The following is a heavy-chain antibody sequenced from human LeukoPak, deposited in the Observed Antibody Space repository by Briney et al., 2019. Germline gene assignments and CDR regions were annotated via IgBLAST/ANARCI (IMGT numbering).Heavy chain of an antibody. V-gene: IGHV1-2*02. CDR1: GYTFTGYY. Sequence: ASVKVSCKASGYTFTGYYMHWVRQAPGQGLEWMGWINPNSGGTNYAQKFQGRVTMTRDTSISTVYMELSRLRSDDTAVYYCARTRLVGSSWIPLADYWGQRTLVTVSS. CDR2: INPNSGGT. J-gene: IGHJ4*02. D-gene: IGHD6-13*01. CDR3: ARTRLVGSSWIPLADY.